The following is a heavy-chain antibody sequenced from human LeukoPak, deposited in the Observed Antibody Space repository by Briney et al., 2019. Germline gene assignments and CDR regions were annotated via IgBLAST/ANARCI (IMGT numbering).Heavy chain of an antibody. CDR3: AKESYSSGWYGPIDY. Sequence: PGGSLRLSCAASGFTFSSYWMSWVRQAPGKGLEWVANIKQDGSEKYYVDSVKGRFTISRDNAKNSLYLQMNSLRAEDTAVYYCAKESYSSGWYGPIDYWGQGTLVTVSS. CDR1: GFTFSSYW. CDR2: IKQDGSEK. D-gene: IGHD6-19*01. J-gene: IGHJ4*02. V-gene: IGHV3-7*01.